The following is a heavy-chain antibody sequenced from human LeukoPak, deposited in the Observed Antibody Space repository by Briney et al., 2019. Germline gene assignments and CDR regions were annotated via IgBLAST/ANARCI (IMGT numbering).Heavy chain of an antibody. CDR2: IYSGGST. V-gene: IGHV3-66*01. CDR3: ARVGITGAGEQDDAFDI. CDR1: GFTVSSNY. Sequence: SGGSLRLSCAASGFTVSSNYMSWVRQAPGKGLEWVSVIYSGGSTYYADSAKGRFTISRDNSKNTLYLQMNSLRAEDTAVYYCARVGITGAGEQDDAFDIWGQGTMVTVSS. J-gene: IGHJ3*02. D-gene: IGHD1-20*01.